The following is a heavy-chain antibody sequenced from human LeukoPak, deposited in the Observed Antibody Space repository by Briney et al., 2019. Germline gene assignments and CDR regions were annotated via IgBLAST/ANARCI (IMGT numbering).Heavy chain of an antibody. D-gene: IGHD1-26*01. J-gene: IGHJ4*02. V-gene: IGHV3-7*02. CDR2: IKEDGSEE. CDR3: GGSYSMG. Sequence: GSLRLSCAASGFTFSSYWMSWVRQAPGKGLEWVANIKEDGSEEYYVDSVKGRFTISRDNTKNSPYLQMNSLRAEDTAVYYCGGSYSMGWGQGTLVTVSS. CDR1: GFTFSSYW.